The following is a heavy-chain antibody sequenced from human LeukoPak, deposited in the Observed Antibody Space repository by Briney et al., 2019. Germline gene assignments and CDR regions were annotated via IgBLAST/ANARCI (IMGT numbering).Heavy chain of an antibody. Sequence: SETLSLTCTVSGGSISSYYWSWIRQPPGKGLEWIGYIYYSGSTNYNPSLKSRVTISVDTSKNQFSLKLSSVTAADTAIYYCARVGTSGSYHAFDIWGQGTMVTVSS. CDR1: GGSISSYY. J-gene: IGHJ3*02. CDR3: ARVGTSGSYHAFDI. V-gene: IGHV4-59*01. D-gene: IGHD1-26*01. CDR2: IYYSGST.